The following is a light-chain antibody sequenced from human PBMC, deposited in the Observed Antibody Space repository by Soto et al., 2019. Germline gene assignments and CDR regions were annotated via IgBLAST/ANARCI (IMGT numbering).Light chain of an antibody. J-gene: IGKJ1*01. CDR2: AAS. V-gene: IGKV1-39*01. CDR1: QSISNY. CDR3: QQSYSTPRP. Sequence: DIQMTQSPSSLSASVGDRVTITCRASQSISNYLNWYQQKPGKAPKLLIYAASSLQSGVPSRFSGSGSGTDFTLTISSLQPEDFATYYCQQSYSTPRPFGQGTKVDIK.